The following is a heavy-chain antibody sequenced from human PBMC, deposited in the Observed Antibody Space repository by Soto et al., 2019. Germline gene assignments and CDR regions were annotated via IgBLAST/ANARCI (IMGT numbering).Heavy chain of an antibody. J-gene: IGHJ4*02. Sequence: QVQLVQSGAEVKKPGASVKVSCKASGYTFTSYDINWVRQATGQGLEWMGWMNPNSGNTGYAQKCQARISXTXNTSISTAYMELSSLRSEDTAVYYCARTLYADNVDHWGQGTLVTVSS. V-gene: IGHV1-8*01. CDR3: ARTLYADNVDH. CDR1: GYTFTSYD. D-gene: IGHD4-17*01. CDR2: MNPNSGNT.